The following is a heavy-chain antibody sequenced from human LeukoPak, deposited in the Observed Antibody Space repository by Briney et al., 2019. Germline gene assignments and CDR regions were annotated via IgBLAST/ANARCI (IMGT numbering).Heavy chain of an antibody. CDR3: AHLDYYDSSGYYSNLHNWFDP. CDR1: GLSLSTSGVG. CDR2: IYWNDDK. Sequence: SGPTLLHPTPPLTLTSTFSGLSLSTSGVGVGWIRQPPVKALEWLSLIYWNDDKRYSPSLKSRLTITKDTSKNQVVLTMTNMDPVDTATYYCAHLDYYDSSGYYSNLHNWFDPWGQGTLVTVSS. D-gene: IGHD3-22*01. J-gene: IGHJ5*02. V-gene: IGHV2-5*01.